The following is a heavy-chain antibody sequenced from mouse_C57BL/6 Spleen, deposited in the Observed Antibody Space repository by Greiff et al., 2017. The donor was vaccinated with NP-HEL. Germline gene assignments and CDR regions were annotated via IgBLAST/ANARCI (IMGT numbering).Heavy chain of an antibody. CDR1: GYTFTSYW. CDR3: ARGFYYYGSSHWYFDV. V-gene: IGHV1-55*01. J-gene: IGHJ1*03. D-gene: IGHD1-1*01. CDR2: IYPGSGST. Sequence: VQLQQSGAELVKPGASVKMSCKASGYTFTSYWITWVKQRPGQGLEWIGDIYPGSGSTNYNEKFKSKATLTVDTSSSTAYMQLSSLTSEDSAVYYCARGFYYYGSSHWYFDVWGTGTTVTVSS.